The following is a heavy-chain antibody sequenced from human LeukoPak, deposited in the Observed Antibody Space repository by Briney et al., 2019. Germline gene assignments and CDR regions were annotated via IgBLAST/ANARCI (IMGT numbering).Heavy chain of an antibody. V-gene: IGHV3-21*01. CDR3: ARDKGIAAAGPPPADY. CDR1: GFTFSSYS. J-gene: IGHJ4*02. Sequence: GGSLRLSCAASGFTFSSYSMNWVRQAPGKGLEWVSSISSSSSYIYYADSVKGRFTISRGNAKNSLYLQMNSLRAEDTAVYYCARDKGIAAAGPPPADYWGQGTLVTVSS. CDR2: ISSSSSYI. D-gene: IGHD6-13*01.